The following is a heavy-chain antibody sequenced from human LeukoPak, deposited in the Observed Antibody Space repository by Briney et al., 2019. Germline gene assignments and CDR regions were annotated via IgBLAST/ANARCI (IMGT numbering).Heavy chain of an antibody. CDR2: IYYSGST. V-gene: IGHV4-59*01. Sequence: PSETRSLTCTVSGGSISSYYWSWLRQPPGKGLEWIGYIYYSGSTNYNPSLKSRVTISVDTSKNQFSLKLSSVTAADTAVYYCARAHHTYYDFWSGYSDAFDIWGQGTMVTVSS. J-gene: IGHJ3*02. CDR1: GGSISSYY. CDR3: ARAHHTYYDFWSGYSDAFDI. D-gene: IGHD3-3*01.